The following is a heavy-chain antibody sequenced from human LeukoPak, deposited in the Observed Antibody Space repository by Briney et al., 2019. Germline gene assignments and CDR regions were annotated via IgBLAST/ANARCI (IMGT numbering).Heavy chain of an antibody. D-gene: IGHD6-19*01. CDR1: GFTFSSYW. Sequence: GGSLRLSCAASGFTFSSYWMHWVRQAPGKGLVWVSWINNDGTNTLYADSVRGRFTISRDNGKNTLYLQMNSLTAEDTAVYYCARAIAVAGKYYFDFWGQGTLVTVSS. J-gene: IGHJ4*02. CDR3: ARAIAVAGKYYFDF. CDR2: INNDGTNT. V-gene: IGHV3-74*01.